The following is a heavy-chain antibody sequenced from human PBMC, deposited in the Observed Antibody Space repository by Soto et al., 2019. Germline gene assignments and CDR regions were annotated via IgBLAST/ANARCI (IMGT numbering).Heavy chain of an antibody. J-gene: IGHJ6*02. CDR1: GYTLTELS. V-gene: IGHV1-24*01. Sequence: ASVKVSCKVSGYTLTELSMHWVRQAPGKGLEWMGGFDPEGGETIYAQKFQGRATMTEDTSTDTAYMELSSLRSEDTAVYYCATTAGMVYYYGLDVWGQGTTVTVSS. D-gene: IGHD2-8*01. CDR2: FDPEGGET. CDR3: ATTAGMVYYYGLDV.